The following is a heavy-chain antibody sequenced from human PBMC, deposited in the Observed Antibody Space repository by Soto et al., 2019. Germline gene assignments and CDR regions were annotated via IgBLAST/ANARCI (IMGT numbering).Heavy chain of an antibody. D-gene: IGHD3-10*01. V-gene: IGHV3-9*01. CDR1: GFTFDAYA. J-gene: IGHJ4*02. CDR2: INWKGAAT. Sequence: EVQLVESGGGLVPPGRSLRLSCAASGFTFDAYAIHWVRQAPWEGLEWVSGINWKGAATGYADSVKCPFTISRDNAKNSLNLQMISLTTEDTAVYYCANLPLYGSGFDCWGQGTLVTVSS. CDR3: ANLPLYGSGFDC.